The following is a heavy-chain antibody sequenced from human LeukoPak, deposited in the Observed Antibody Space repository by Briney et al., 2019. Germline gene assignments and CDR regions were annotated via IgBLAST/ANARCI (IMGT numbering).Heavy chain of an antibody. V-gene: IGHV3-9*01. J-gene: IGHJ6*02. CDR3: AKDIKGKTDYYYYGVDV. Sequence: GGSLRLSCAASGFTFDECAMHWVRQAPGKGLEWVSGISWNSGSIGYADSVKGRFTISRDNAKNSLYLQTNSLRAEDTALYYCAKDIKGKTDYYYYGVDVWGQGTTVTVSS. D-gene: IGHD1-1*01. CDR2: ISWNSGSI. CDR1: GFTFDECA.